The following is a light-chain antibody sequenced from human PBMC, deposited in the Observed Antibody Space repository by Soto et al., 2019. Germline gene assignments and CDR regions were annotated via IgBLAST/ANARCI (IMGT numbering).Light chain of an antibody. CDR3: QQYNNWPLT. V-gene: IGKV3-15*01. J-gene: IGKJ4*01. Sequence: EIVSTQSPAILSVSPWERATLSCRASQSISRSLAWYQQKPGQAPRLLVYEASTRATGIPARFSGNGFGTEFTLTISSMQYEEVAVYYCQQYNNWPLTFGGGTKVDIK. CDR2: EAS. CDR1: QSISRS.